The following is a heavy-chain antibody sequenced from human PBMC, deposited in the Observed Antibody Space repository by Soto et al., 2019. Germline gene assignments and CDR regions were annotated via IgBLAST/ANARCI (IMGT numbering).Heavy chain of an antibody. J-gene: IGHJ4*02. CDR3: ARDGGGAVAGTLDD. CDR1: GFTFSSYG. Sequence: QVQLVESGGGVVQPGRSLRLSRAASGFTFSSYGMHWVRQAPGKGLEWVAVIWYDGSNKYYADSVKGRFTISRDNSKSTLDLQMNSLRAEDTAVYYCARDGGGAVAGTLDDWGQGTLVTVSS. V-gene: IGHV3-33*01. CDR2: IWYDGSNK. D-gene: IGHD6-19*01.